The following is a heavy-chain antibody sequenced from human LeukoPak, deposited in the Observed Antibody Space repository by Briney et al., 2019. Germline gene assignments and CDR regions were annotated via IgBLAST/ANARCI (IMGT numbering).Heavy chain of an antibody. Sequence: GASVKVSCKASGYTFTHYGITWVRQAPGQGLEWMGWISAYNGNTNYAQKLQGRVTMTTDTSTSTAYMELRSLRSDDTAVYYCARVVPDYSYYYYMDVWGKGTTVTVSS. J-gene: IGHJ6*03. V-gene: IGHV1-18*01. D-gene: IGHD4-11*01. CDR2: ISAYNGNT. CDR3: ARVVPDYSYYYYMDV. CDR1: GYTFTHYG.